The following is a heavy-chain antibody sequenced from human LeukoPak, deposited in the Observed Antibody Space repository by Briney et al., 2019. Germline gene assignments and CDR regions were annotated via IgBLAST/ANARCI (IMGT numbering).Heavy chain of an antibody. Sequence: IPSETLSLTCTVSGVSISSSSYYWGWIRQPPGKGLEWIGSIYYSGSTYYNPSLKSRVTISVDTSKNQFSLKLSSVTAADTAVYYCAVRGAYGGNRDFFDYWGQGTLVTVSS. J-gene: IGHJ4*02. CDR3: AVRGAYGGNRDFFDY. CDR1: GVSISSSSYY. CDR2: IYYSGST. V-gene: IGHV4-39*07. D-gene: IGHD4-23*01.